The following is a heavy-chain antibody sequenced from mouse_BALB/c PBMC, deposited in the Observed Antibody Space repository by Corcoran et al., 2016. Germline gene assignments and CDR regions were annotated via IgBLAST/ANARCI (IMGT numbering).Heavy chain of an antibody. D-gene: IGHD2-10*02. CDR2: IDPANGNT. Sequence: EVQLQQSGAELVKPGASVKLSCTASGFNIKDTYMHWVKQRPEQGLEWIGRIDPANGNTKYDPKFQGKATITADTSSNTAYLQLSSLTSEDTEVYACANGGYGNYWFDDWGQGTLVTVSA. J-gene: IGHJ3*01. V-gene: IGHV14-3*02. CDR1: GFNIKDTY. CDR3: ANGGYGNYWFDD.